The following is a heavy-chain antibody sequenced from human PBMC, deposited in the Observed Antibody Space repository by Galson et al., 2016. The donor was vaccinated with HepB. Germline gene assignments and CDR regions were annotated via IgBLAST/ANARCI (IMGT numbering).Heavy chain of an antibody. CDR1: GYGFTSYW. CDR2: IDPSDSYI. CDR3: AAQRGSSWPYDALHI. V-gene: IGHV5-10-1*01. J-gene: IGHJ3*02. D-gene: IGHD6-13*01. Sequence: QFGAEVKKPGESLRISCKGSGYGFTSYWISWVRQMPGKGLEWMGRIDPSDSYIDNSPSFQGHATISVDKSITTAYLQWSSLTASDTAMSYCAAQRGSSWPYDALHIRGQGTVVTVSS.